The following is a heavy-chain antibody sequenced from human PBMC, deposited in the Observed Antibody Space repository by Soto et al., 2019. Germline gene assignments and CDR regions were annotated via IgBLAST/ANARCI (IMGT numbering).Heavy chain of an antibody. CDR2: IIPILGIA. J-gene: IGHJ4*02. V-gene: IGHV1-69*02. Sequence: QVQLVHSGAEVKKPGSSVKVSCKASVGTFSSYTISWVRQAPGQGLEWMGRIIPILGIADYAQKCQGRVTITADKATRTAYMELSRRRSEDTAVYYCAIEYCSSTSCYRDYWGQGTLVTVSS. D-gene: IGHD2-2*02. CDR1: VGTFSSYT. CDR3: AIEYCSSTSCYRDY.